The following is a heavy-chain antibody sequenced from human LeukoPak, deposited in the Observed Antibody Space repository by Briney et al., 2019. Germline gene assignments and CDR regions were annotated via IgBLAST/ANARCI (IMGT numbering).Heavy chain of an antibody. V-gene: IGHV1-18*01. Sequence: PGASVKVSCKASGYTFTSYGISWVRQAPGQGLEWMGWISAYNGNTNYAQKLQGRVTMTTDTSTSTAYMELSSLGSEDTAVYYCAREFSPTLLWFGEYYGMDVWGQGTTVTVSS. CDR3: AREFSPTLLWFGEYYGMDV. J-gene: IGHJ6*02. CDR2: ISAYNGNT. CDR1: GYTFTSYG. D-gene: IGHD3-10*01.